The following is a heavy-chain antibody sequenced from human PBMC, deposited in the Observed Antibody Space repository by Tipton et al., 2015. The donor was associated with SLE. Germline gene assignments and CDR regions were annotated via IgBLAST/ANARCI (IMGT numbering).Heavy chain of an antibody. V-gene: IGHV3-23*01. CDR1: GFTFSNYA. CDR3: AKDSYSDFWGVYSGFFYYYYMDV. D-gene: IGHD3-3*01. CDR2: IRGAGDSA. J-gene: IGHJ6*03. Sequence: SLRLSCAASGFTFSNYAMSWVRQAPGKGLEWVSAIRGAGDSAYYADSVKGRFTISRDNSKNTLSLQVNSLRVEDTAVYYCAKDSYSDFWGVYSGFFYYYYMDVWGEGTTVTVSS.